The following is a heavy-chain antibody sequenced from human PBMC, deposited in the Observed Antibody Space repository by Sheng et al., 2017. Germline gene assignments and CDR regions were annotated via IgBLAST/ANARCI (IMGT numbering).Heavy chain of an antibody. Sequence: QVQLVQSGAEVKKPGSSVKVSCKASGGTFSSYAISWVRQAPGQGLEWMGGIIPILGIANYAQKFQGRVTITADKSTSTAYMELSSLRSEDTAVYYCARASYYDSSDHGQLVYWGQGTLVTVSS. CDR2: IIPILGIA. V-gene: IGHV1-69*04. J-gene: IGHJ4*02. CDR3: ARASYYDSSDHGQLVY. D-gene: IGHD3-22*01. CDR1: GGTFSSYA.